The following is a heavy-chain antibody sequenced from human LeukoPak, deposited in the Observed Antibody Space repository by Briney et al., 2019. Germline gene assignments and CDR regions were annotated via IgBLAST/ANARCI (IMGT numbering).Heavy chain of an antibody. J-gene: IGHJ6*02. V-gene: IGHV1-2*02. CDR2: INPNSGGT. CDR1: GYTFTGYY. D-gene: IGHD3-9*01. Sequence: ASVKVSCKASGYTFTGYYMHWVRQAPGQGLEWMGWINPNSGGTNYAQKFQGRVTMTRDTSTSTVYMELSSLRSEDTAVYYCARDRPLRYFDWLLGGGMDVWGQGTTVTVSS. CDR3: ARDRPLRYFDWLLGGGMDV.